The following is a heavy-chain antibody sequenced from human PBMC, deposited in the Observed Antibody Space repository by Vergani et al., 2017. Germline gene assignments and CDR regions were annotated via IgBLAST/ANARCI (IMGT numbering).Heavy chain of an antibody. D-gene: IGHD5-12*01. CDR2: INPDDSTT. J-gene: IGHJ4*02. CDR3: AKTHEGDSGYDYFDY. Sequence: EVQLVESGGALVQPGGSLRLSCAASGFTFSTYWMQWVRQAPGKGLVWVSRINPDDSTTNYADSAKGRFTISRDNAKNTLYLQMNSLRVEDTAVYYCAKTHEGDSGYDYFDYWGQGTLVTVSS. CDR1: GFTFSTYW. V-gene: IGHV3-74*01.